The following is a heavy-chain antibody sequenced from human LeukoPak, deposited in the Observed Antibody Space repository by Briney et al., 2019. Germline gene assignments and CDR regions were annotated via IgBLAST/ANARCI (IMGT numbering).Heavy chain of an antibody. D-gene: IGHD3-22*01. J-gene: IGHJ4*02. CDR2: IYHSGNT. V-gene: IGHV4-38-2*01. CDR3: ARISYYYDDSGHPGYFDY. CDR1: GYSISSGYY. Sequence: SETLSLTCAVSGYSISSGYYWGWIRQLPGKGLEWIGNIYHSGNTYYNPSLKSRVTISVDMSNNHFSLKFTSVTAADTAEYYCARISYYYDDSGHPGYFDYWGQGTLVTVSS.